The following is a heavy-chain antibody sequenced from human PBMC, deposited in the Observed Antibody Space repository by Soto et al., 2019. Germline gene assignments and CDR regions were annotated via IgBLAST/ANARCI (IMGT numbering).Heavy chain of an antibody. CDR1: GGTFSSYA. D-gene: IGHD3-3*01. Sequence: QVQLVQSGAEVKKPGSSAKVSCKASGGTFSSYAISWVRQAPGQGLEWMGGIIPIFGTANYAQKFQGRVTITADESTSTAYMELSSLRSEDTAVYYCARARPYYDFWSGYYPDYWGQGTLVTVSS. V-gene: IGHV1-69*01. CDR3: ARARPYYDFWSGYYPDY. J-gene: IGHJ4*02. CDR2: IIPIFGTA.